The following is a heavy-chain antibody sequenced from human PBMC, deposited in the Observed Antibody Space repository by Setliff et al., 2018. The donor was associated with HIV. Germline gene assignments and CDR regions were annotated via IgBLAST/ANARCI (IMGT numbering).Heavy chain of an antibody. V-gene: IGHV3-74*01. J-gene: IGHJ5*02. Sequence: GGSLRLSCAASGFTFSSYWMHWVRQAPGKGLVWVFGMNTDGSSTRYADSVKGRFTISRDNAKNMLYLQMNSLSADDTAVYYCTTEDPWLRFGHWGQGTLVTVSS. CDR2: MNTDGSST. CDR1: GFTFSSYW. D-gene: IGHD5-12*01. CDR3: TTEDPWLRFGH.